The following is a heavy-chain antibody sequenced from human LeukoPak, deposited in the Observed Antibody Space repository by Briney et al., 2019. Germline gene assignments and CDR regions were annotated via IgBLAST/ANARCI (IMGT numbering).Heavy chain of an antibody. D-gene: IGHD3-22*01. CDR3: ARHDRYYDSSGYYYTYFDY. J-gene: IGHJ4*02. V-gene: IGHV4-59*08. CDR1: GGSISSYY. CDR2: IYDSGNT. Sequence: PSETLSLTCTVSGGSISSYYWSWIRQPPGKGLEWIGYIYDSGNTNYNPSLKSRVTISVDTSKNQFSLKLSSVTAADTAVYYCARHDRYYDSSGYYYTYFDYWGQGTLVTVSS.